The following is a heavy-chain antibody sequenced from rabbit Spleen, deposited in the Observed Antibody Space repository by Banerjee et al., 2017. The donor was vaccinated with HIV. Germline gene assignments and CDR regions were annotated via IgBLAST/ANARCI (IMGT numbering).Heavy chain of an antibody. CDR3: ARDTGSSFSSYGMDL. D-gene: IGHD8-1*01. CDR2: IYADRSGST. V-gene: IGHV1S45*01. CDR1: GVSLNDKDV. J-gene: IGHJ6*01. Sequence: EQLEESGGGLVQPGGSLTLTCKASGVSLNDKDVMCWVRQAPGKGLECIACIYADRSGSTYSAPRAQGRFTISRSSSTTVTLQVTSLTVADTATYFCARDTGSSFSSYGMDLWGPGTLVTVS.